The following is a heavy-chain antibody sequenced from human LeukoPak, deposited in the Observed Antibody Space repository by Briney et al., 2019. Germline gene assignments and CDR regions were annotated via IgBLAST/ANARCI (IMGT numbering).Heavy chain of an antibody. CDR2: IYYSGST. D-gene: IGHD1-26*01. CDR1: GGSISSSSYY. CDR3: ARRGPRHSGSYFDY. J-gene: IGHJ4*02. Sequence: ASETLSLTCTVSGGSISSSSYYWGWIRQPPGKGLEWIGSIYYSGSTYYNPSLKSRVTISVDTSKNQFSLKLSSVTAADTAVYYCARRGPRHSGSYFDYWGQGTLVTVSS. V-gene: IGHV4-39*07.